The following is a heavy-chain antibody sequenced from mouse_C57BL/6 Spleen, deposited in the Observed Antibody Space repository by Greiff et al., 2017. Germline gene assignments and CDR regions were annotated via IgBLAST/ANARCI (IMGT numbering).Heavy chain of an antibody. CDR1: GYTFTSYW. J-gene: IGHJ4*01. CDR2: IHPSVSDT. CDR3: AISGYCLMDY. D-gene: IGHD2-3*01. V-gene: IGHV1-74*01. Sequence: VQLQQPGAELVKPGASVKVSCKASGYTFTSYWMHWVKQRPGQGLEWIGRIHPSVSDTNYNQKFTGQATLTVDKSSSTAYMQLSSLTSEDSAVYYCAISGYCLMDYWGQGTSVTVSS.